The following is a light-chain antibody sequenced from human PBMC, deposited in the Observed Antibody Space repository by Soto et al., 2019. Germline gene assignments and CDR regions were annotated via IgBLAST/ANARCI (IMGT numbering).Light chain of an antibody. CDR3: CSYAGSDV. CDR1: SSDVGGYNY. CDR2: DVS. Sequence: QSALTQPRSVSGSPGQSVTISCTGTSSDVGGYNYVSWYQQHPGKAPKLMIYDVSKRPSWVPDRFSGSKSGNTASLTISGLQAEDEADYYCCSYAGSDVFGTGTKLTVL. J-gene: IGLJ1*01. V-gene: IGLV2-11*01.